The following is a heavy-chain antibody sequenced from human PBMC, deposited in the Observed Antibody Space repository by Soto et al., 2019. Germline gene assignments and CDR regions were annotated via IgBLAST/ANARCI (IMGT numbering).Heavy chain of an antibody. CDR2: IIAFSDIV. V-gene: IGHV1-69*12. CDR3: ARSLYSSSWYHSGNSNYCYGMDV. Sequence: QVQLVQSGAEVKKPGSSVKVSCKASGGTFGIYAITWVRQAPGQGLEWMGGIIAFSDIVNYTQKLQGRVTITADESTSTASMDLSRLRSEDTAVYYCARSLYSSSWYHSGNSNYCYGMDVWGQGTTVTVSS. D-gene: IGHD6-13*01. J-gene: IGHJ6*02. CDR1: GGTFGIYA.